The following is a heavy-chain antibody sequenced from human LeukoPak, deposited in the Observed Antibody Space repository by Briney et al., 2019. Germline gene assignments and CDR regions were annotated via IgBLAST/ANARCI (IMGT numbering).Heavy chain of an antibody. J-gene: IGHJ4*02. CDR1: GFTFSSYA. CDR3: ARERSTSNWYGTPDFDY. CDR2: INRNGGTI. Sequence: AGGSLRLSCAASGFTFSSYAMSWVRQVPGKGLEWVSGINRNGGTINYADSVKGRFTISRDYAKNSLYLQMNSLRAEDTALYHCARERSTSNWYGTPDFDYWGQGILVTVSS. D-gene: IGHD6-13*01. V-gene: IGHV3-20*01.